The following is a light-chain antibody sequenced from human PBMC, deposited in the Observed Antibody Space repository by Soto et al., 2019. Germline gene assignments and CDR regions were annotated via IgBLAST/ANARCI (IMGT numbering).Light chain of an antibody. CDR3: SSYTSSSIPWV. Sequence: QSALTQPASVSGSPGQSITISCTGTSSDVGGYNYVSWYQQHPGKAPKLMIYEVSNRPSGVSNRCSGSKSGNTASLTISGLQAEDEADYYCSSYTSSSIPWVFGGGTQLTVL. CDR1: SSDVGGYNY. CDR2: EVS. V-gene: IGLV2-14*01. J-gene: IGLJ3*02.